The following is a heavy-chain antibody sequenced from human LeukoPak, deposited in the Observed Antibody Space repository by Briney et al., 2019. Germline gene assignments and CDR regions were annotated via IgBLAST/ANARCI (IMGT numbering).Heavy chain of an antibody. CDR1: GFTFSSYS. CDR2: VSGSGNT. Sequence: GGSLRVSCAASGFTFSSYSMSWVRQAPGKGLEWVSLVSGSGNTHYADSVKGRFTISRDNSKSTLYLQMSSLRAEDTAVYYCAKGRGDGYTYPLLFDYWGQGALITISS. J-gene: IGHJ4*02. D-gene: IGHD5-24*01. CDR3: AKGRGDGYTYPLLFDY. V-gene: IGHV3-23*01.